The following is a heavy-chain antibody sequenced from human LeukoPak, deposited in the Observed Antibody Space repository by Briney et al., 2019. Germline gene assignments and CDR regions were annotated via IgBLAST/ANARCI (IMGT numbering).Heavy chain of an antibody. CDR3: ARYSDYDFWSGYLSYYYYGMDV. Sequence: ASVKVSCKASGYTFTSYYMHWVRQAPGQGLEWMGIINPSGGSTSYAQKLQGRVTMTTDTSTSTAYMELRSLRSDDTAVYYCARYSDYDFWSGYLSYYYYGMDVWGQGTTVTVSS. CDR2: INPSGGST. V-gene: IGHV1-46*01. J-gene: IGHJ6*02. D-gene: IGHD3-3*01. CDR1: GYTFTSYY.